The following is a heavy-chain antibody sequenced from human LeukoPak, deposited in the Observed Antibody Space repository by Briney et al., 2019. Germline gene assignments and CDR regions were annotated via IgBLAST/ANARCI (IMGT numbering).Heavy chain of an antibody. V-gene: IGHV4-34*01. CDR2: IHHSGST. J-gene: IGHJ4*02. CDR1: GGSFSGYY. D-gene: IGHD3/OR15-3a*01. CDR3: ARGRRYYDIWNDCYTSTASDS. Sequence: SETLSLTCGVSGGSFSGYYWSWIRQPPGKGLEWIGEIHHSGSTKYNPSLKSRGTMSVDTSKNQFSLNVPSVTAADAAVYYCARGRRYYDIWNDCYTSTASDSWGQGGLVTVSP.